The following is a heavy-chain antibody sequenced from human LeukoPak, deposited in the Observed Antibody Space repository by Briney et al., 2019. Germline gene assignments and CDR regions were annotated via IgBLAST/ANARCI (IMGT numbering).Heavy chain of an antibody. J-gene: IGHJ3*02. Sequence: PSETLSLTCTVSGGSISSYYWSWIRQPPGKGLEWIGEIYHSGSTNYNPSLKSRVTISVDKSKNQFSLKLSSVTAADTAVYYCARVTMIVVEPDAFDIWGQGTMVTVSS. CDR3: ARVTMIVVEPDAFDI. D-gene: IGHD3-22*01. CDR1: GGSISSYY. CDR2: IYHSGST. V-gene: IGHV4-59*12.